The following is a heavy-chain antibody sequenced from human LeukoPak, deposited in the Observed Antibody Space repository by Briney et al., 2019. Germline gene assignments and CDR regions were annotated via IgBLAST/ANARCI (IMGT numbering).Heavy chain of an antibody. CDR1: GGSISSYY. CDR3: ARAVAAAGFFDY. V-gene: IGHV4-59*01. J-gene: IGHJ4*02. CDR2: IYYSGST. Sequence: PSETLSLTCTVSGGSISSYYWSWIRQPPGKGLEWTGYIYYSGSTNYNPSLKSRVTISVDTSKNQFSLKLSSVTAADTAVYYCARAVAAAGFFDYWGQGTLVTVSS. D-gene: IGHD6-13*01.